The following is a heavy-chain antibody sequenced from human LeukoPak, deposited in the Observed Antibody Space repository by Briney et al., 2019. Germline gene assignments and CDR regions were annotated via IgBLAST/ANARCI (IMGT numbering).Heavy chain of an antibody. J-gene: IGHJ4*02. V-gene: IGHV4-59*01. CDR3: ARDLGGIYFDY. CDR1: DASISGYY. Sequence: SETLSLTCTVSDASISGYYWSWIRQPPGKGLEWIGSIHFSGSTNYNPSLRSRVTISVDASKDQLSLKLSSVTAADTAVYYCARDLGGIYFDYWGQGTLVTVSS. CDR2: IHFSGST. D-gene: IGHD1-26*01.